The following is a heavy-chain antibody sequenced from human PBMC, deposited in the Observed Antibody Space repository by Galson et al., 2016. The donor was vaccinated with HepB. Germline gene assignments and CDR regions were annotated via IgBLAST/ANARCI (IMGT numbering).Heavy chain of an antibody. CDR1: GFTFSSYA. CDR3: ARDAFYDTSGLVWHFDY. D-gene: IGHD3-22*01. CDR2: IWYDGSNK. J-gene: IGHJ4*02. Sequence: SLRLSCAASGFTFSSYAMNWVRQAPGKGLEWVAVIWYDGSNKYYADSVKGRFTISRDNSKNTLYLQMNSLRAEDTAVYYCARDAFYDTSGLVWHFDYWGQGTLVTVSS. V-gene: IGHV3-33*08.